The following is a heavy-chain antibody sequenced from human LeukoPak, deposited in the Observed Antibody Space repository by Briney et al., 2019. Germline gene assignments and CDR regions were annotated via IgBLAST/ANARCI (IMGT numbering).Heavy chain of an antibody. CDR3: ARSPMVRGVIHFDY. CDR1: EFSLSTSGMR. V-gene: IGHV2-70*04. Sequence: SGPTLVKPTQTLTLTCTFSEFSLSTSGMRVSWIRQPPGNALEWLTHIAWVDDKFYSTSLKTRLTISKDTSKNQVVLTMTNMDPVDTATYYCARSPMVRGVIHFDYWGQGTLVTVSS. CDR2: IAWVDDK. D-gene: IGHD3-10*01. J-gene: IGHJ4*02.